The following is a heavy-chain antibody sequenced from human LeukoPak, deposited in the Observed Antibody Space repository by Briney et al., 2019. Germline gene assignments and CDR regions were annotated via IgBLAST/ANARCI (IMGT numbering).Heavy chain of an antibody. CDR3: ARDLRIVGATFYGMDV. CDR1: GYTFTGHY. Sequence: ASVKVSCKASGYTFTGHYMHWVRQAPGQGLEWMGWINPNSGDTDYAQKFQGRVTMTRDTSVTTAYMEVSWLRSDDTAVYYCARDLRIVGATFYGMDVWGQGTTVTVSS. V-gene: IGHV1-2*02. J-gene: IGHJ6*02. CDR2: INPNSGDT. D-gene: IGHD1-26*01.